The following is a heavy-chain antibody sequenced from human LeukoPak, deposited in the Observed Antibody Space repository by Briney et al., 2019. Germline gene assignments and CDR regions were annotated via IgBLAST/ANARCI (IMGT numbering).Heavy chain of an antibody. CDR2: IYTGGGT. Sequence: GGSLRLSCAASGFSISHYYMTWVRQTPGKGLDWVSVIYTGGGTNYGDSVKGRFTISRDNSKNTLYLQMNSLWADDTAIYYCARGQAYCGADCYSDWGQGTLVTVSS. CDR3: ARGQAYCGADCYSD. D-gene: IGHD2-21*02. CDR1: GFSISHYY. J-gene: IGHJ4*02. V-gene: IGHV3-66*01.